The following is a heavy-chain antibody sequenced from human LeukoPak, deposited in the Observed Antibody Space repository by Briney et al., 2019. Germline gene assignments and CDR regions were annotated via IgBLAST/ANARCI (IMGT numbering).Heavy chain of an antibody. V-gene: IGHV3-23*01. CDR3: ARSAPYYFDSSGYRFDY. CDR1: GFTFSSYA. J-gene: IGHJ4*02. D-gene: IGHD3-22*01. Sequence: GGSLRLSCAVSGFTFSSYAMSWVRQAPGEGLEWVSAINGKGDSTYYADSVRGRFTISRDKSKNTVYLQLSSLRAEDTAVYYCARSAPYYFDSSGYRFDYWGQGILVTVSP. CDR2: INGKGDST.